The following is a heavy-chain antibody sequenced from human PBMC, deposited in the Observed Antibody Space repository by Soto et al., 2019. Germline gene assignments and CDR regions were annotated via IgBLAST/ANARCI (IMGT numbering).Heavy chain of an antibody. J-gene: IGHJ4*02. CDR3: AGKGNDTGAFGLDY. V-gene: IGHV3-7*05. Sequence: EVKVVESGGGLVQPGGSLRLSCSASGFTFSWYWMTWVRQAPGKGLEWVANIKKDGSEKYYVDSVKGRFSISRDNAKNPLYLQMNALRAEDPAGFSCAGKGNDTGAFGLDYWGKGTRVT. CDR1: GFTFSWYW. CDR2: IKKDGSEK. D-gene: IGHD2-8*02.